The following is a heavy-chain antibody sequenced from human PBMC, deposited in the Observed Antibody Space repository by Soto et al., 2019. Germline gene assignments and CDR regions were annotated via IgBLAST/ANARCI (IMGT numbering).Heavy chain of an antibody. CDR3: ARGRQLWGQWGMDV. CDR2: INPNSGGT. Sequence: GASVKVSCKASGYTFTGYYMHWVRQAPGQGLEWMGWINPNSGGTNYAQKFQGWVTMTRDTSISTAYMELSRLRSDDTAVYYCARGRQLWGQWGMDVWGQGTTVTVSS. D-gene: IGHD5-18*01. CDR1: GYTFTGYY. V-gene: IGHV1-2*04. J-gene: IGHJ6*02.